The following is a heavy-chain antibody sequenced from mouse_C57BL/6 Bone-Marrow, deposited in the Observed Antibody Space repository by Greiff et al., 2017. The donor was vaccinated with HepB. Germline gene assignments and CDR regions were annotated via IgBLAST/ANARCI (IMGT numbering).Heavy chain of an antibody. CDR1: GYSFTGYF. CDR2: INPYNGDT. Sequence: VHVKQSGPELVKPGDSVKISCKASGYSFTGYFMNWVMQSHGKSLEWIGRINPYNGDTFYNQKFKGKATLTVDKSSSTAHMELRSLTSEDSAVYYCARSLSYYYGSSPFAYWGQGTLVTVSA. CDR3: ARSLSYYYGSSPFAY. D-gene: IGHD1-1*01. J-gene: IGHJ3*01. V-gene: IGHV1-20*01.